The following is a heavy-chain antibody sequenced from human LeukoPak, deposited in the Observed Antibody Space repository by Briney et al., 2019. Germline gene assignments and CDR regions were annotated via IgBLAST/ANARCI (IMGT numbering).Heavy chain of an antibody. D-gene: IGHD4-23*01. CDR1: GYTFTSYY. J-gene: IGHJ5*02. Sequence: GASVKVSCKASGYTFTSYYMHWVRQAPGQGLEWMGIINPSGGSTSHAQKFQGRVTMTRDMSTSTDYMELSSLRSEDTAVYYCARDNSVEDTAWWFDPWGQGTLVTVSS. V-gene: IGHV1-46*01. CDR3: ARDNSVEDTAWWFDP. CDR2: INPSGGST.